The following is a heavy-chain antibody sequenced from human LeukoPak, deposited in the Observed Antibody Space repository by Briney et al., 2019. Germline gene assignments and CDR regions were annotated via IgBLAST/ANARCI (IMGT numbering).Heavy chain of an antibody. Sequence: SETLSLTCTVSGGSISSSSYYWGWIRQPPGKGLEWIGRIYTSGSTDYNPSLRSRVTISVDTSKNQFSLRLSSVTAADTAVYYCARELSYWGWAGRPPYFQHWGQGTLVTVSS. CDR1: GGSISSSSYY. J-gene: IGHJ1*01. D-gene: IGHD6-19*01. CDR3: ARELSYWGWAGRPPYFQH. CDR2: IYTSGST. V-gene: IGHV4-39*07.